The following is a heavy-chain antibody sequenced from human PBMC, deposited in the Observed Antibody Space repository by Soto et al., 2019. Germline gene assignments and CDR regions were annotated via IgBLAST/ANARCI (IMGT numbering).Heavy chain of an antibody. V-gene: IGHV4-30-2*01. J-gene: IGHJ4*02. Sequence: SDTLSLTCAVSGGSISSGGYSWSWIRQPPGKGLEWIGYIYHSGSTYYNPSLKSRVTISVDRSKNQFLLNLNSLTAADAAMYYCATLPPRVVVSVLPIPTWGQGTQVTVSS. D-gene: IGHD2-21*01. CDR2: IYHSGST. CDR1: GGSISSGGYS. CDR3: ATLPPRVVVSVLPIPT.